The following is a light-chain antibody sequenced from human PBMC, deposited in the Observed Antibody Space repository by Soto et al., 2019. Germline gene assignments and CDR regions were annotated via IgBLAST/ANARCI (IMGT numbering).Light chain of an antibody. CDR3: QQYGSSPSWT. V-gene: IGKV3-20*01. CDR2: GAS. Sequence: EIVLTQSPATLSVSPGERGTLSCRASQSVSSSYLAWYQQKPGQAPRLLIYGASSRATGIPDRFSGSGSGTDFTLTISRLEPEDFAVYYCQQYGSSPSWTFGQGTKVEIK. J-gene: IGKJ1*01. CDR1: QSVSSSY.